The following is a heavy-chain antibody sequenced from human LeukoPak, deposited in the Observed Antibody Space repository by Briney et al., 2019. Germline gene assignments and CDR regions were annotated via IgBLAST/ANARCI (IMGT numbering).Heavy chain of an antibody. CDR1: GGSISSYY. D-gene: IGHD1-1*01. Sequence: SETLSLTCTVSGGSISSYYWSWIRQPPGKGLEWIGYIYASGSTNYNPSLKSRVTISVDTSKNQFSLKLSSVTAVDTAVYYCARRGYPYYYMDVWGKGTTVTVSS. CDR3: ARRGYPYYYMDV. CDR2: IYASGST. J-gene: IGHJ6*03. V-gene: IGHV4-4*09.